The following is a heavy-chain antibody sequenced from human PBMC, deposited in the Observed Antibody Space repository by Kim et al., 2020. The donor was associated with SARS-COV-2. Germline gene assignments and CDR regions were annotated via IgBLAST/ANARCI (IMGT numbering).Heavy chain of an antibody. V-gene: IGHV3-74*01. J-gene: IGHJ6*02. CDR3: ARAVSDYYYYGMDV. Sequence: ADSVKGRFTISRDNAKNTLYLQMNSLRAEDTAVYYCARAVSDYYYYGMDVWGQGTTVTVSS. D-gene: IGHD6-19*01.